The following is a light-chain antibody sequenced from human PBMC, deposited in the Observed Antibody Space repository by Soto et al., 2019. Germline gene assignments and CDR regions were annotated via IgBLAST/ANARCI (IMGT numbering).Light chain of an antibody. CDR1: QSLLHSDGNTY. J-gene: IGKJ1*01. Sequence: DIVMTQTPLSSPVTLGQAASISCRSSQSLLHSDGNTYLSWFQQRPGQPPRLLIYKVSDRFSGVPDRFGGSGAGTDFTLTISRVEAEDVVIYYCMQATQSHWTFGQGTKVEIK. CDR3: MQATQSHWT. V-gene: IGKV2-24*01. CDR2: KVS.